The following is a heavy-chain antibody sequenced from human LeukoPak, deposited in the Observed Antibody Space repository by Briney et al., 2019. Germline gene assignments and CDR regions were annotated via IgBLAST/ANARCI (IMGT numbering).Heavy chain of an antibody. Sequence: SVKVSCKASGGTFSSYAISWVRQAPGQGLEWMERIIPILGIANYAQKFQGRVTITADKSTSTAYMELSSLRSEDTAVYYCARELGGVPGADYYYYGMDVWGQGTTVTVSS. V-gene: IGHV1-69*04. J-gene: IGHJ6*02. CDR2: IIPILGIA. D-gene: IGHD2-2*01. CDR3: ARELGGVPGADYYYYGMDV. CDR1: GGTFSSYA.